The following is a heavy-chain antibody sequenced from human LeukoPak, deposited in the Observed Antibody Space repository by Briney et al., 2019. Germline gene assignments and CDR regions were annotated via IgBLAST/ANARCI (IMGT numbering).Heavy chain of an antibody. J-gene: IGHJ5*02. CDR2: IYSGGST. D-gene: IGHD6-13*01. CDR3: ARGEKQLVFERRKGGFDP. CDR1: GFTVSSNY. V-gene: IGHV3-53*05. Sequence: GGSLRLSCAASGFTVSSNYMSWVRQAPGKGLEWGSVIYSGGSTYYADSVKGRFTISRDNSKNTLYLQMKSLRAEDTALYYCARGEKQLVFERRKGGFDPWGQGTLVTVSS.